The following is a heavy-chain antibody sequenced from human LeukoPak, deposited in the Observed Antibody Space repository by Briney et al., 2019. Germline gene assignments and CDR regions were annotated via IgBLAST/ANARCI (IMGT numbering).Heavy chain of an antibody. V-gene: IGHV3-30*04. CDR2: ISYDGSNK. Sequence: GGSLRLSCAASGFTFSSYAMHWVRQAPGKGLEWVAVISYDGSNKYYADSVKGRFTISRDNSKNTLYLQMNSLRAEDTAMYYCARRRFDYWGQGTLVTVSS. J-gene: IGHJ4*02. CDR3: ARRRFDY. CDR1: GFTFSSYA.